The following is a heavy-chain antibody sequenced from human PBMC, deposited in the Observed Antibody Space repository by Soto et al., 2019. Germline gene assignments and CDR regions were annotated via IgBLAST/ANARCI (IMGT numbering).Heavy chain of an antibody. D-gene: IGHD2-15*01. CDR3: VTGWSGY. CDR2: INSDGSST. CDR1: GFSLGSSA. J-gene: IGHJ4*02. V-gene: IGHV3-74*01. Sequence: GTLRLSCVVSGFSLGSSAMYWVRQAPGKGLVLVSRINSDGSSTNYADSVKGRFTTSRDNAKQMLYLEMNSLRVEDTALYYCVTGWSGYWGQGTMVTVSS.